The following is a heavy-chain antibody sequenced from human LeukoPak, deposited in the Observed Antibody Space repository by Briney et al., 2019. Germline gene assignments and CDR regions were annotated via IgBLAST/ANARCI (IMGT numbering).Heavy chain of an antibody. CDR3: ATGRLYCSSTSCPPPFDY. CDR2: FYPEDGET. Sequence: ASVTVSCKVSGYTLTELSMHWVRQAPGKGLEGMGGFYPEDGETIYAQKFQGRVTMTEDTSTDTAYMELSSLRSEDTAVYYCATGRLYCSSTSCPPPFDYWGQGTLVTVSS. D-gene: IGHD2-2*01. J-gene: IGHJ4*02. V-gene: IGHV1-24*01. CDR1: GYTLTELS.